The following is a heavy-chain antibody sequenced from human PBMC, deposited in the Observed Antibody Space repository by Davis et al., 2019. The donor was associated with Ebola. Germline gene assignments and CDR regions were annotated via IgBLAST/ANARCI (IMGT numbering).Heavy chain of an antibody. CDR2: IYHSGST. J-gene: IGHJ3*02. Sequence: LRLSCTVSGGSISGYYWSWIRQPPGKGLEWIGYIYHSGSTYYNPSLKSRVTISVDRSKNQFSLKLSSVTAADTAVYYCARGLNYGDYFFRRSGAFDIWGQGTMVTVSS. CDR3: ARGLNYGDYFFRRSGAFDI. CDR1: GGSISGYY. V-gene: IGHV4-30-2*01. D-gene: IGHD4-17*01.